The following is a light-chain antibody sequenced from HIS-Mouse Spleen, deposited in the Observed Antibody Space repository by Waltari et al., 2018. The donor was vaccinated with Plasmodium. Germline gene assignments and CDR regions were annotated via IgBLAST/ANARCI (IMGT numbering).Light chain of an antibody. J-gene: IGKJ4*01. CDR1: QRVSSY. CDR2: DAS. V-gene: IGKV3-11*01. Sequence: EIVLTQSPATLSLSPGERATLSCRASQRVSSYLAWYQQKPGQAPRLLIYDASNRATGIPARFSGSGSGTDFTLTISSREPEDFAVYYCQQRSNWPRVLTFGGGTKVEIK. CDR3: QQRSNWPRVLT.